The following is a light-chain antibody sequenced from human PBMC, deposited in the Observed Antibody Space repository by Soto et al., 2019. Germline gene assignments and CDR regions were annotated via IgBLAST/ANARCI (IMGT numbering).Light chain of an antibody. J-gene: IGLJ2*01. CDR2: EVS. Sequence: QLALTQPASVSGSPGQSITISCTGTSSDVGSYNLVSWYQQHPGKAPKLMIYEVSKRPSGVSNRFSGSKSGNTASLTISGLQAEDEADYYCCSYAGSSTFVVFGGGTKLTVL. V-gene: IGLV2-23*02. CDR1: SSDVGSYNL. CDR3: CSYAGSSTFVV.